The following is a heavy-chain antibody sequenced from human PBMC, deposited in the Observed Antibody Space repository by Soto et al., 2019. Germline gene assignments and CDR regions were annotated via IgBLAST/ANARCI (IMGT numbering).Heavy chain of an antibody. J-gene: IGHJ6*02. V-gene: IGHV6-1*01. CDR2: TYYRSKWYN. Sequence: SQTLSLTCAISGDSVSSNSAAWNWIRQSPSRGLEWLGRTYYRSKWYNDYAVSVKSRITINPDTSKNQFSLQLNSVTPEDTAVYYCARDGLFGGGWRPEGYGMDVWGQGTTVTVSS. CDR3: ARDGLFGGGWRPEGYGMDV. D-gene: IGHD3-16*01. CDR1: GDSVSSNSAA.